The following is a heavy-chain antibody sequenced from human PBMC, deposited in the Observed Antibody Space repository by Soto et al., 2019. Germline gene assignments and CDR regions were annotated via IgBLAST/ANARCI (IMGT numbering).Heavy chain of an antibody. CDR3: ARMVEYDFWSCYHPIDY. J-gene: IGHJ4*02. V-gene: IGHV2-26*01. CDR1: GFSLSNARMG. D-gene: IGHD3-3*01. Sequence: QVTLKESSPVLVKPTETLTLTCTVPGFSLSNARMGVSWIRQPPGKALEWLAHIFSNDEKSYSTSLKSRLTISMDTSKSQVVLTMTNMDPVDTATYYCARMVEYDFWSCYHPIDYWGQGTLVTVSS. CDR2: IFSNDEK.